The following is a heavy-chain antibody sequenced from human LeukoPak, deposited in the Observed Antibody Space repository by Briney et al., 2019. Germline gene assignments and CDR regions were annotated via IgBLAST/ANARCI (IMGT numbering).Heavy chain of an antibody. V-gene: IGHV4-38-2*01. CDR3: ARLAYCGGDCYWVSYFDY. J-gene: IGHJ4*02. Sequence: SETLSLTCAVSGYSISSGYYWGWIRQPPGKGLEWIGSIYHSGSTYYNPSLKSRVTISVDTSKNQFSLKLSSATAADTAVYYCARLAYCGGDCYWVSYFDYWGQGTLVTVSS. CDR1: GYSISSGYY. D-gene: IGHD2-21*01. CDR2: IYHSGST.